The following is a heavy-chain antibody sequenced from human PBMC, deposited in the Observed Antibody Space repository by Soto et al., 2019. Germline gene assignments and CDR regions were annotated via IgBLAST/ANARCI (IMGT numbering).Heavy chain of an antibody. CDR3: ARDSSAWFYFDN. V-gene: IGHV4-31*03. Sequence: QVQLQESGPGLVKPSQTLSLTCTVSGGSITSGTDYWSWIRQLPGKGLEWIGNIYHTGGTSYNPSLKSRVIISIDMSKNQFSLNVSSVTAADTAVYFCARDSSAWFYFDNWGQGTLVTVSS. CDR2: IYHTGGT. D-gene: IGHD6-19*01. CDR1: GGSITSGTDY. J-gene: IGHJ4*02.